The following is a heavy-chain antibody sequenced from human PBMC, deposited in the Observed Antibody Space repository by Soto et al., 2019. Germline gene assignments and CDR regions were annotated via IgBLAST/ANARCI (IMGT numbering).Heavy chain of an antibody. Sequence: ASVKVSCKASGGTFSSYTISWVRQAPGQGLEWMGRIIPILGIANYAQKFQGRVTITADKSTSTAYMELSSLRSEDTAVYYCARVGGYCTNGVCPWDAFDIWGQGTMVTVSS. CDR1: GGTFSSYT. D-gene: IGHD2-8*01. J-gene: IGHJ3*02. V-gene: IGHV1-69*02. CDR3: ARVGGYCTNGVCPWDAFDI. CDR2: IIPILGIA.